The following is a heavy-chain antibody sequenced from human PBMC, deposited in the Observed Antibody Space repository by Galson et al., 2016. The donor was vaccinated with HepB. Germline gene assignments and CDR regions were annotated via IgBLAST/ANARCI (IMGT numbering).Heavy chain of an antibody. CDR2: ISGGGVST. CDR1: GFTFSSYA. Sequence: SLRLSCAASGFTFSSYAMNWVRQAPGKGLQWVSGISGGGVSTHYADSVKGRFTISRDNSKNTLYLQMNSLRAEDTAVYYCAKGRYCGGDCYSSDYWVQGTLVTVSS. CDR3: AKGRYCGGDCYSSDY. V-gene: IGHV3-23*01. J-gene: IGHJ4*02. D-gene: IGHD2-21*02.